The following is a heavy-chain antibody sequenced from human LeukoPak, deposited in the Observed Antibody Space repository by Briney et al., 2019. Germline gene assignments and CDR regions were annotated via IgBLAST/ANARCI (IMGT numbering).Heavy chain of an antibody. V-gene: IGHV4-39*01. CDR1: GGSISSSNYY. J-gene: IGHJ4*02. D-gene: IGHD4-17*01. CDR2: IYYRGST. Sequence: SETLSLTCTVSGGSISSSNYYWGWIRQPPGKGLEWIGNIYYRGSTYYNPSLKSRVTISVDTSKNQFSLKLSSVTAADTAVYYCASEDYGDFTRLDYWGQGTLVTVSS. CDR3: ASEDYGDFTRLDY.